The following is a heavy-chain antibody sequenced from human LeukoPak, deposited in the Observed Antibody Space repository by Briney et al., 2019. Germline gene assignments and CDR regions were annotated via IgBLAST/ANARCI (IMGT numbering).Heavy chain of an antibody. V-gene: IGHV3-30*04. D-gene: IGHD2-2*01. CDR1: GFTFSSYA. Sequence: GRSLRLSCAASGFTFSSYAMHWVRQAPGKGLEWVAVISYDGSNKYYADSVKGRFTISRDNSKNTLYLQMNSLRAEDTAVYYCARGLGYCSSTSRGNNFDPWGQGTLVTVSS. CDR3: ARGLGYCSSTSRGNNFDP. J-gene: IGHJ5*02. CDR2: ISYDGSNK.